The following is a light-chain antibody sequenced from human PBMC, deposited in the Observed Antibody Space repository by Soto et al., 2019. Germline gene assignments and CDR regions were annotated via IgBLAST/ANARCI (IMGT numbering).Light chain of an antibody. CDR3: QAWHSSGYV. Sequence: SYELTQPPSVSVSPGQTASITCSGDKLGDKYACWYQQKPGQSPVLVIYQDSKRPSGIPERFSGSNSGNTATLTISGTQAMDEADYYCQAWHSSGYVFGTGTKLTVL. J-gene: IGLJ1*01. V-gene: IGLV3-1*01. CDR1: KLGDKY. CDR2: QDS.